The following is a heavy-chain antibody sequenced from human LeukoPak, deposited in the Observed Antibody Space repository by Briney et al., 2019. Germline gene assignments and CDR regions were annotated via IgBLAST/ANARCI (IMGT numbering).Heavy chain of an antibody. J-gene: IGHJ4*02. V-gene: IGHV3-9*01. Sequence: AGGSLRLSCAASGFTFDDYAMHWVRQAPGKGLEWVSGISWNSGSIGYADSVKGRFTISRDNAKNSLYLQMNSLRAEDTALYYCAKALKLGPFDYWGQGTLVTVSS. CDR3: AKALKLGPFDY. D-gene: IGHD7-27*01. CDR1: GFTFDDYA. CDR2: ISWNSGSI.